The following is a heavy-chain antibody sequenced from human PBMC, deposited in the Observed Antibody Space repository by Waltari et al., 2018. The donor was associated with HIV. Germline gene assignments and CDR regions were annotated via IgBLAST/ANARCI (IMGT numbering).Heavy chain of an antibody. V-gene: IGHV3-49*04. D-gene: IGHD6-19*01. J-gene: IGHJ4*02. Sequence: EVQLVESGGGLVQPGRSLRLSCAASGFSFGDYSMSWVRQAPGKGLEWGGFIRSKTYGGTTEYAASVKGRFTISRDDSKSIAYLQMNSLKTEDTAVYYCTKAVAGFYYFDYWGQGTQVTVSS. CDR1: GFSFGDYS. CDR3: TKAVAGFYYFDY. CDR2: IRSKTYGGTT.